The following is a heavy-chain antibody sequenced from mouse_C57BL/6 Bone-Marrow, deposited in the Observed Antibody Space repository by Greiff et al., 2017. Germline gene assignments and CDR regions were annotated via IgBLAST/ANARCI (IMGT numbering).Heavy chain of an antibody. CDR2: IDPSDSYT. CDR1: GYTFTSYW. V-gene: IGHV1-69*01. CDR3: ARVAIYYGNYAWFAY. Sequence: QVQLKQPGAELVMPGASVKLSCKASGYTFTSYWMHWVKQRPGQGLEWIGEIDPSDSYTNYNQKFKGKSTLTVDKSSSTAYMQLSSLTSEDSAVYYCARVAIYYGNYAWFAYWGQGTLVTVSA. J-gene: IGHJ3*01. D-gene: IGHD2-1*01.